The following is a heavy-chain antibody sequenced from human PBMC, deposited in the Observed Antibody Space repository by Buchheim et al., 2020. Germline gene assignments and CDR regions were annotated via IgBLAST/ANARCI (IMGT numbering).Heavy chain of an antibody. J-gene: IGHJ3*02. D-gene: IGHD3-22*01. CDR2: IYYSGST. V-gene: IGHV4-31*03. Sequence: QVQLQESGPGLVKPSQTLSLTCTVSGGSISSGGYYWSWIRQHPGKGLEWIGYIYYSGSTYYNPSLKSRVTISVDTSKNQFSLKLSSVTAADTAVYYCARDRSTYYYDSSGDTLFAFDIWGQGT. CDR3: ARDRSTYYYDSSGDTLFAFDI. CDR1: GGSISSGGYY.